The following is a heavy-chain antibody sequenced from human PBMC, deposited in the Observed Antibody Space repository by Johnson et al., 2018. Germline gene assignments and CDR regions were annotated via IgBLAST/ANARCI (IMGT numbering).Heavy chain of an antibody. Sequence: QVQLVESGGGVVQPGRSLRLSCAASGFTFSSYGMHWVRQAPGKGPEWVAVISYDGSNKYYADSVKGRFPISRDNSKNTLYLQMNRLRAEDTAVYYCAKDWGVAAVGTGGYFHHWGQGTLVTVSS. CDR2: ISYDGSNK. CDR3: AKDWGVAAVGTGGYFHH. CDR1: GFTFSSYG. V-gene: IGHV3-30*18. J-gene: IGHJ1*01. D-gene: IGHD6-13*01.